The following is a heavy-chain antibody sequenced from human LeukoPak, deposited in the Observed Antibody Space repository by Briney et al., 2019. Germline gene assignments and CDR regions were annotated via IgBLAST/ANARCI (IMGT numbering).Heavy chain of an antibody. CDR3: ARGFSSWYLSPYYLEY. J-gene: IGHJ4*02. Sequence: ASVKVSCKASGYTFTGYYMHWVRQVPGQALEWMGWINPNCGGTNYAQKFQGRVTMTRDTSITTAYMELSRLRSDDTAVYYCARGFSSWYLSPYYLEYCGQGTPVTVSS. D-gene: IGHD6-13*01. V-gene: IGHV1-2*02. CDR2: INPNCGGT. CDR1: GYTFTGYY.